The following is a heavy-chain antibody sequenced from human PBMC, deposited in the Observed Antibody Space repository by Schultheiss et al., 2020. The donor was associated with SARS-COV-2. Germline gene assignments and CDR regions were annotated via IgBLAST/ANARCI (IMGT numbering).Heavy chain of an antibody. CDR3: AVPPSPGYFQH. V-gene: IGHV1-69*04. Sequence: SVQVSCKASGGTFSSYAISWVRQAPGQGLEWMGRIIPILGIANYAQKFQGRVTITADKSTSTAYMELSSLRSEDTAVYYCAVPPSPGYFQHWGQGTLVTVSS. CDR2: IIPILGIA. J-gene: IGHJ1*01. CDR1: GGTFSSYA.